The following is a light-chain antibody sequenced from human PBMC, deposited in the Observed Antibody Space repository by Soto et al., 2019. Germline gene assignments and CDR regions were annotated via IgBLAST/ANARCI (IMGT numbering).Light chain of an antibody. J-gene: IGKJ1*01. CDR2: GAS. Sequence: DIVMTQSPGTLSLSPGERATLSCRASQSISSNYLAWYQQKPGQSPRLLIYGASSRATGIPDRFSGRGSGTDFTLTISRLEPEDFAVYFCQQYGTSPRTFGQGIKVDIK. V-gene: IGKV3-20*01. CDR3: QQYGTSPRT. CDR1: QSISSNY.